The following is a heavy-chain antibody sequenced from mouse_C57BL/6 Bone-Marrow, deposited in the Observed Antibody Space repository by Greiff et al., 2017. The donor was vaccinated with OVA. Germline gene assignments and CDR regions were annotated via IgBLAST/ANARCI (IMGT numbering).Heavy chain of an antibody. J-gene: IGHJ3*01. CDR3: ASENFYYGSSFFAY. CDR2: INPYNGDT. CDR1: GYSFTGYF. D-gene: IGHD1-1*01. Sequence: EVKLQQSGPELVKPGDSVKISCKASGYSFTGYFLNWVMQSHGKSLEWIGRINPYNGDTFYNQKFKGKATLTVDKSSSTAHMELRSLTSEDSAVYYCASENFYYGSSFFAYWGQGTLVTVSA. V-gene: IGHV1-20*01.